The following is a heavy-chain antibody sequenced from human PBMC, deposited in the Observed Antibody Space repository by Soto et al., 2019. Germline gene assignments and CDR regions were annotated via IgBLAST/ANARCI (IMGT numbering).Heavy chain of an antibody. J-gene: IGHJ4*02. CDR1: GYTFGGYY. Sequence: QVLLVQSGAEVKKPGASVKVSCMASGYTFGGYYIHWVRQAPGPGLEWIGMINPTSGSTSYSQNFQGRVTVTRDTSTSTVYMELSRLRSEDTAVYYCARSDGFDFWGQGTLVTVSS. CDR2: INPTSGST. V-gene: IGHV1-46*01. CDR3: ARSDGFDF.